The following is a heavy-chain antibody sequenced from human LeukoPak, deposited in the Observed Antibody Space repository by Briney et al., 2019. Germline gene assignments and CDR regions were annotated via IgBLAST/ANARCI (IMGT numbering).Heavy chain of an antibody. CDR2: IYPGDSDT. CDR1: GYTFTSYW. Sequence: GESLKISCKGSGYTFTSYWIGWVRQMPGKGLEWMGIIYPGDSDTRYSPSFQGQVTISADKSISTAYLQWSSLKASDTAMYYCARRRDLYSGSYYPFDYWGQGTLVTVSS. CDR3: ARRRDLYSGSYYPFDY. J-gene: IGHJ4*02. V-gene: IGHV5-51*01. D-gene: IGHD1-26*01.